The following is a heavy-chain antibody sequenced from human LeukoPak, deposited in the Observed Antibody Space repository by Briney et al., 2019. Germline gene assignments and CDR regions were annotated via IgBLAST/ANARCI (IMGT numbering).Heavy chain of an antibody. Sequence: LSGGSVRLSCAAAAFTFSSDGMRWVRQDPGKGREWVAVISYDGSNKYYADSVKGRFTISRDNSKNTLYLQMNSLRAEDTAVYYCAREIGEWGPFDYWGQRTLVTVSS. D-gene: IGHD3-10*01. CDR1: AFTFSSDG. CDR3: AREIGEWGPFDY. V-gene: IGHV3-30*04. J-gene: IGHJ4*02. CDR2: ISYDGSNK.